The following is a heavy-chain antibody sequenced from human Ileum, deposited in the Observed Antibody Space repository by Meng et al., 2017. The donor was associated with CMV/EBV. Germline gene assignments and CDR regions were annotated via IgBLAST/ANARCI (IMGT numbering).Heavy chain of an antibody. J-gene: IGHJ4*02. CDR3: ASGSSGWYGFDF. Sequence: LPCAVYGWSFSGYYWNWLRQPPGKGLEWIGEINHSGSTNYNPSLKSRVTTSVDTFRNQFSLKLSSVTAADTAVYYCASGSSGWYGFDFWGQGTLVTVSS. V-gene: IGHV4-34*01. CDR2: INHSGST. D-gene: IGHD6-19*01. CDR1: GWSFSGYY.